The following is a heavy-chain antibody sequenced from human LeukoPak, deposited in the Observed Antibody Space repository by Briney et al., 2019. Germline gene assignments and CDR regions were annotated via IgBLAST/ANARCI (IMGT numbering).Heavy chain of an antibody. J-gene: IGHJ2*01. CDR1: GGSISDSNYY. CDR3: ARHLVEYGSGWDPPLYWYFDL. CDR2: IYYLGHT. Sequence: PSETLSLTCTVSGGSISDSNYYWGWIRQPPGRGLEWIANIYYLGHTYYNPSLKSRVTVSVDTSKNQFSLKLTSVTAADTAVYYCARHLVEYGSGWDPPLYWYFDLWGRGTLVAVSS. D-gene: IGHD6-19*01. V-gene: IGHV4-39*01.